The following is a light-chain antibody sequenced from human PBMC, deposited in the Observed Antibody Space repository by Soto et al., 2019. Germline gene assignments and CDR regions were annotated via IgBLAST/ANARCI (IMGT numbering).Light chain of an antibody. Sequence: EVVMTQSPATLSVSPGERATLSCRASQSLSSNLAWYQQKPGEAPRLLIYGASTRATGIPARFSGSGSGTEFTLTISSLQSEDFAVYYCQQYNNWPTWTFGQGTTVDIK. CDR1: QSLSSN. CDR3: QQYNNWPTWT. V-gene: IGKV3-15*01. J-gene: IGKJ1*01. CDR2: GAS.